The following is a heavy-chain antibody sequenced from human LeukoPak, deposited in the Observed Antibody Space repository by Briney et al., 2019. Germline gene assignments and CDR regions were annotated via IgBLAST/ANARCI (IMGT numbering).Heavy chain of an antibody. CDR3: ARVSSSYLSGSYSELDY. CDR2: INSDGSST. V-gene: IGHV3-74*01. CDR1: GFTFSDYY. J-gene: IGHJ4*02. Sequence: QTGGSLRLSCAASGFTFSDYYMSWIRQAPGKGLVWVSRINSDGSSTSYADSVKGRFTISRDNAKNTLYLQMNSLRAEDTAVYYCARVSSSYLSGSYSELDYWGQGTLVTVSS. D-gene: IGHD3-10*01.